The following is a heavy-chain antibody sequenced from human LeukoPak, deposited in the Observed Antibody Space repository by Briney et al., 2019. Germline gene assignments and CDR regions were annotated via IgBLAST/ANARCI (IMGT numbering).Heavy chain of an antibody. Sequence: SETLSLTCTVSGGSISSSSYYWGWIRQPPGKGLEWIGSIYYSGSTYYNPSLKSRVTISVDTSKNQFSLKLSSVTAADTAVYYCARHNYDSSCIDYWGQGTLVTVSS. CDR1: GGSISSSSYY. J-gene: IGHJ4*02. CDR3: ARHNYDSSCIDY. V-gene: IGHV4-39*01. CDR2: IYYSGST. D-gene: IGHD3-22*01.